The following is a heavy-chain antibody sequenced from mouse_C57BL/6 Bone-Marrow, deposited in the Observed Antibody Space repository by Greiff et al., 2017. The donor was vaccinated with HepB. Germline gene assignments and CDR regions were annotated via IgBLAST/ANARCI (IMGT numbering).Heavy chain of an antibody. CDR1: GYSITSGYY. D-gene: IGHD1-1*01. J-gene: IGHJ1*03. Sequence: EVKLQESGPGLVKPSQSLSLTCSVTGYSITSGYYWNWIRQFPGNKLEWMGYISYDGSNNYNPSLKNRISITRDTSKNQFFLQLNSVTTEDTAAYYCARKGVVERYFDVWGTGTTVTVSS. V-gene: IGHV3-6*01. CDR2: ISYDGSN. CDR3: ARKGVVERYFDV.